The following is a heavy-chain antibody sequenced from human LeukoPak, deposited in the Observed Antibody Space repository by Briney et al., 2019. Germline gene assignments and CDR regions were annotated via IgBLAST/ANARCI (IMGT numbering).Heavy chain of an antibody. V-gene: IGHV3-30*18. D-gene: IGHD1-14*01. CDR3: AKDKNGPET. CDR2: ISYDGSNK. Sequence: PGGSLRLSCAASGFTFSSYGMHWVRQAPGKGLEWVAVISYDGSNKYYADSVKGRFTISRDNSQNTLSLQMNSLRAEDTAVYYCAKDKNGPETWGQGTLVTVSS. J-gene: IGHJ4*02. CDR1: GFTFSSYG.